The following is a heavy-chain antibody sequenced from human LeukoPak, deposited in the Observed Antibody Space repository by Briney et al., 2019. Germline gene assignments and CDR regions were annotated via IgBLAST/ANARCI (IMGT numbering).Heavy chain of an antibody. J-gene: IGHJ5*02. V-gene: IGHV4-39*07. CDR3: ARAPLRYFDWLPGFDP. CDR1: GGSISSSSYY. Sequence: PSETLSLTCTVSGGSISSSSYYWGWIRQPPGKGLEWIGSIYYSGSTYYNPSLKSRVTISVDTSKNQFSLKLSSVTAADTAVYYCARAPLRYFDWLPGFDPWGQGTLVTVSS. D-gene: IGHD3-9*01. CDR2: IYYSGST.